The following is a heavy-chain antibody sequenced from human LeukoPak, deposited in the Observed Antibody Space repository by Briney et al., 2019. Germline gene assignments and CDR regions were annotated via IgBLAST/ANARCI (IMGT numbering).Heavy chain of an antibody. CDR1: GGSISSSSYY. J-gene: IGHJ4*02. Sequence: SETLSLTCTVSGGSISSSSYYWGWIRQPPGKGLEWIGSIYYSGSTYYNPSLKSRVTISVDTSKNQFSLKLSSVTAADTAVYYCARVGYLYYDFWSGYSGYFGYWGQGTLVTVSS. D-gene: IGHD3-3*01. CDR2: IYYSGST. V-gene: IGHV4-39*07. CDR3: ARVGYLYYDFWSGYSGYFGY.